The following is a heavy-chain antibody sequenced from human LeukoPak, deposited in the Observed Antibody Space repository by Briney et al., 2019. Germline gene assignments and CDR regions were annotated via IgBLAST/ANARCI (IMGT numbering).Heavy chain of an antibody. J-gene: IGHJ6*03. Sequence: PSETLSLTCTVSGVSISSYYWSWIRQPPGKGLKWIGYIYYSGSTNYNPPLKSRVTISVDTSKNQFSLKLSSVTAADTAVYYCASTVAAAGVYYYYYYMDVWGKGTTVTVSS. CDR3: ASTVAAAGVYYYYYYMDV. CDR2: IYYSGST. CDR1: GVSISSYY. V-gene: IGHV4-59*01. D-gene: IGHD6-13*01.